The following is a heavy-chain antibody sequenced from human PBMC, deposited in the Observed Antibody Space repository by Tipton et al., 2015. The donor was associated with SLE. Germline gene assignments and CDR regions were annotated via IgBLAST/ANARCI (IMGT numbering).Heavy chain of an antibody. CDR3: ARAPGLDRDYYYYYYMDV. Sequence: GLVKPSGTLSLTCGVSGGSIVRSNWWNWVRQTPEKGLEWIGEINHSGGTNYNPSLKSRVTISVDTSKNQFSLKLSSVTAADTAVYYCARAPGLDRDYYYYYYMDVWGKGTTVTVSS. V-gene: IGHV4-4*02. D-gene: IGHD3/OR15-3a*01. CDR2: INHSGGT. J-gene: IGHJ6*03. CDR1: GGSIVRSNW.